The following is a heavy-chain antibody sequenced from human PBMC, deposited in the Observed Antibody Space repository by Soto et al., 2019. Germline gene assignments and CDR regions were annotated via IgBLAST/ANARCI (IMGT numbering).Heavy chain of an antibody. CDR1: GGSFSSSSYY. CDR2: IYYSGST. CDR3: ARQSYSRGNYPYYYYGMDV. V-gene: IGHV4-39*01. D-gene: IGHD1-26*01. J-gene: IGHJ6*02. Sequence: PSETLSLTCTVSGGSFSSSSYYWGWIRQPPGKGLEWIGSIYYSGSTYYNPYLKSRVTISVDTSKNQFSLKLSSVTAADTAVYYCARQSYSRGNYPYYYYGMDVWGQGTTVT.